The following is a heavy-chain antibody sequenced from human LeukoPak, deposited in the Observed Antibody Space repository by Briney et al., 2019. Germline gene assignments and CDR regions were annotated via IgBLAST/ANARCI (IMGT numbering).Heavy chain of an antibody. D-gene: IGHD7-27*01. CDR3: AKDRQTGDAYYFDY. CDR2: IRYDGSNK. CDR1: GFTFSSYG. J-gene: IGHJ4*02. Sequence: PGGSLRLSCAASGFTFSSYGMHWVRQAPGKGLEWVAFIRYDGSNKYYADSVKGRFTISRDNSKNTLYLQMNSLRAEDTAVYYCAKDRQTGDAYYFDYWGQGTLVTVSS. V-gene: IGHV3-30*02.